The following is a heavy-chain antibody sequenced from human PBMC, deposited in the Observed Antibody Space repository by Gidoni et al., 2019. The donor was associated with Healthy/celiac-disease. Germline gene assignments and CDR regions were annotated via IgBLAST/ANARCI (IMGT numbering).Heavy chain of an antibody. J-gene: IGHJ4*02. CDR2: ISGSGGST. CDR3: AKASTGYSSSWYGQYYFDY. Sequence: EVQLLESGGGLVQPGGSLRLSCAASGFTFISYAMSWVRQAPGKGLEWVSAISGSGGSTYYADSVKGRFTISRDNSKNTLYLQMNSLRAEDTAVYYCAKASTGYSSSWYGQYYFDYWGQGTLVTVSS. V-gene: IGHV3-23*01. CDR1: GFTFISYA. D-gene: IGHD6-13*01.